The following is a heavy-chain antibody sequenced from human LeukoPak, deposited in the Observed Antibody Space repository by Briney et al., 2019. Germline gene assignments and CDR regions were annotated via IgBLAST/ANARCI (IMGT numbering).Heavy chain of an antibody. CDR3: ARESHSSGWYFGY. CDR2: INPNSGGT. Sequence: ASVKVSCKASGYTFTGYCMHWVRQAPGQGLEWMGWINPNSGGTNYAQKFQGRVTMTRDTSISTAYMELSRLRSDDTAVYYCARESHSSGWYFGYWGQGTLVTVSS. D-gene: IGHD6-19*01. CDR1: GYTFTGYC. J-gene: IGHJ4*02. V-gene: IGHV1-2*02.